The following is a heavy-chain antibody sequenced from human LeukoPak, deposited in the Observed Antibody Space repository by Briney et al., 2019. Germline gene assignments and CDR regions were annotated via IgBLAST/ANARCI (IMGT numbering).Heavy chain of an antibody. CDR2: ISSSSSTI. V-gene: IGHV3-48*02. CDR3: ARDRPGYSSSWYSDY. D-gene: IGHD6-13*01. Sequence: PGGSLRLSCAASGFTFSSYSMNWVRQAPGKGLEWASYISSSSSTIYYADSVKGRFIISRDNAKNSLYLQMNSLRDEDTAVYYCARDRPGYSSSWYSDYWGQGTLVTVSS. CDR1: GFTFSSYS. J-gene: IGHJ4*02.